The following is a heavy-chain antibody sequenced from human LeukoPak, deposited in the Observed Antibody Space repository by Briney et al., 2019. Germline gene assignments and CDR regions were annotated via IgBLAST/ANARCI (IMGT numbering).Heavy chain of an antibody. CDR3: ARDVTPDY. D-gene: IGHD2-21*02. CDR1: GFAFSSYG. J-gene: IGHJ4*02. Sequence: GGSLRLSCAASGFAFSSYGMYWVRQAPGKGLEWVAFMRYDGSNKYYADSVKGRFTVSRDNSKNTLYLQMKSLRAEDTAVYYCARDVTPDYWGQGTLVTVSS. CDR2: MRYDGSNK. V-gene: IGHV3-30*02.